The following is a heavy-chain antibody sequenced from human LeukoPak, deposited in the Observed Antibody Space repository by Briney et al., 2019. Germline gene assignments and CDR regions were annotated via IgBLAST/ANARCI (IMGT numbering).Heavy chain of an antibody. V-gene: IGHV4-59*01. CDR1: GGSISSYY. J-gene: IGHJ3*02. Sequence: PSETLSLTCTVSGGSISSYYWSWIRQPPGKGLEWIGYIYYSGSTNYNPSLKSRVTISVDTSKNQFSLKLSSVTAADTAVYYCAREPYDIVAFDIWGQGTMVTASS. D-gene: IGHD3-22*01. CDR2: IYYSGST. CDR3: AREPYDIVAFDI.